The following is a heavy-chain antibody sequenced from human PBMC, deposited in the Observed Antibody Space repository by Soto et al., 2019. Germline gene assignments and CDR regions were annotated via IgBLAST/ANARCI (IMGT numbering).Heavy chain of an antibody. Sequence: QVQLQESGPGLVKPSQTLSLTCTVSSGSIINNNYFWSWVRQHPGKGLEWIAYIHYSGSAYYNPSLKSRVTISVDTSKNQFSLELSSVTAADTAVYYCAREVRTATDTDAFDLWGQGTMVTVSS. CDR1: SGSIINNNYF. D-gene: IGHD1-7*01. CDR2: IHYSGSA. J-gene: IGHJ3*01. CDR3: AREVRTATDTDAFDL. V-gene: IGHV4-31*03.